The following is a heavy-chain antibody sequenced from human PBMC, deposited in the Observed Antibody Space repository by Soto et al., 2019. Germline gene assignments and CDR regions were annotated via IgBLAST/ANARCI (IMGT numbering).Heavy chain of an antibody. D-gene: IGHD3-22*01. V-gene: IGHV3-53*01. CDR3: ARTPYYYDSSGYLDAFDI. CDR2: IYSGGST. J-gene: IGHJ3*02. Sequence: GGSLRLSCAASGFTVSSNYMSWVRQAPGKGLEWVSVIYSGGSTYYADSVKGRFTISRDNYKNTLYLQMNSLRAEDTAVYYCARTPYYYDSSGYLDAFDIWGQGTMVTVSS. CDR1: GFTVSSNY.